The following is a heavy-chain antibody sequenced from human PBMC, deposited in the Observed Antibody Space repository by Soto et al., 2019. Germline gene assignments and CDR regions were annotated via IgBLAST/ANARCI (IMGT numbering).Heavy chain of an antibody. D-gene: IGHD6-13*01. J-gene: IGHJ4*02. Sequence: GGSLRLSCAASGFTFSDYYMSWIRQAPGKGLEWVSYISSSGSTIYYADSVKGRFTISRDNAKNSLYLQMNSLRAEDTAVYYCAREGLQGSSWSVFDYWGQGTLVTVSS. V-gene: IGHV3-11*01. CDR2: ISSSGSTI. CDR1: GFTFSDYY. CDR3: AREGLQGSSWSVFDY.